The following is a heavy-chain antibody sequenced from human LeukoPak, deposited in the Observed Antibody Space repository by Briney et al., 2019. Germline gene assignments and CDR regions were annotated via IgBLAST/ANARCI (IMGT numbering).Heavy chain of an antibody. J-gene: IGHJ5*02. V-gene: IGHV4-39*01. Sequence: SETLSLTCTVSGGSISSSSYSWGWLRQPPGKGLEWIGSIYYSGSTYYHPSLKSRVTISVDTSKNQFSLKLSSVTAADTAVYYCARHSYYYDSSGYYYPNWFDPWGQGTLVTVSS. CDR2: IYYSGST. D-gene: IGHD3-22*01. CDR3: ARHSYYYDSSGYYYPNWFDP. CDR1: GGSISSSSYS.